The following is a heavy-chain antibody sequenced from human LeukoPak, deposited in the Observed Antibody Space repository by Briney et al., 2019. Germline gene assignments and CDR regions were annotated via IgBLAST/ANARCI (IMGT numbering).Heavy chain of an antibody. CDR3: AIVGIAAFEY. CDR2: IYYSGST. V-gene: IGHV4-39*07. CDR1: GGSITIPTYY. D-gene: IGHD6-13*01. J-gene: IGHJ4*02. Sequence: SETLSLTCSVSGGSITIPTYYWGWIRQPPGKGLEWIGSIYYSGSTYYNPSLKSRVSMSVDTSKNQFSLKLTSVTAADTAVYYCAIVGIAAFEYWGQGTLGTVSS.